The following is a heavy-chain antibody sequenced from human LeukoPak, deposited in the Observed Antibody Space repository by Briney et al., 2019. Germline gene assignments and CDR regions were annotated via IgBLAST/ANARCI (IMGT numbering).Heavy chain of an antibody. V-gene: IGHV3-23*01. J-gene: IGHJ4*02. CDR1: GYTFSTYA. D-gene: IGHD3-22*01. Sequence: TGGSLRLSCGASGYTFSTYAMTCVRQASGKGLEWVSANTGGGDSTYYADSVKGRFTISRNNAKSTLYLEMNSLRAEDTAVYFCAKDRTYYYGSSGYFTYWGQGTLVTVSS. CDR2: NTGGGDST. CDR3: AKDRTYYYGSSGYFTY.